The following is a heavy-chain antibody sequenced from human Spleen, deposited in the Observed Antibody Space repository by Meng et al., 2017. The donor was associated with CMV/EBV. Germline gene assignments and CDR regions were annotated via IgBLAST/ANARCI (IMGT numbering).Heavy chain of an antibody. V-gene: IGHV3-21*01. CDR2: ISSSSSYI. Sequence: GESLKISCAASGFTFSSYSMNWVRQAPGKGLEWVSSISSSSSYIYYADSVKGRFTISRDNAKNSLYLQMNSLRVEDTAVYYCARDTSGALDYWGQGTLVTVSS. D-gene: IGHD2-8*01. CDR1: GFTFSSYS. J-gene: IGHJ4*02. CDR3: ARDTSGALDY.